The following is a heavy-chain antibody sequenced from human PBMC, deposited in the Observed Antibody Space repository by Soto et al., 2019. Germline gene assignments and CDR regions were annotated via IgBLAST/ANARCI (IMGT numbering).Heavy chain of an antibody. Sequence: GGSLRLSCAASGFTFIIYAMSWVRQAPGKGLEWVSTVSSGGGTTYYADSVKGRFTVSRDNSKNTLYLQMNTLGPEDTALYYCAKIHLGFGSSWFIYWGQGFMVTVSS. CDR3: AKIHLGFGSSWFIY. J-gene: IGHJ4*02. D-gene: IGHD3-10*01. CDR1: GFTFIIYA. CDR2: VSSGGGTT. V-gene: IGHV3-23*01.